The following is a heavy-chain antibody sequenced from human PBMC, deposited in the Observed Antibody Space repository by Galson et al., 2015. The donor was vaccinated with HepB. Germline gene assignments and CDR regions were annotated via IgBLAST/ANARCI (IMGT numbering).Heavy chain of an antibody. CDR2: ISGYNRNT. D-gene: IGHD3-3*01. J-gene: IGHJ5*02. CDR1: GYTFTSYG. CDR3: ARAPPYYDFWSRSINWFDP. V-gene: IGHV1-18*01. Sequence: SVKVSCKASGYTFTSYGVSWVRQAPGQGLDWMGWISGYNRNTNYAQKFQGRVTMTTDTSTSTAYMELWSLRSDDTAVYYCARAPPYYDFWSRSINWFDPWGQGTLVTVSS.